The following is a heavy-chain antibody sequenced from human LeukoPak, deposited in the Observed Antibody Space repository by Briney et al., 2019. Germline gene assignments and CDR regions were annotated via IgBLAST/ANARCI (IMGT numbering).Heavy chain of an antibody. CDR1: GYTFTSYA. D-gene: IGHD3-10*01. CDR3: ARDKSYGSGSYRPRDAFDI. J-gene: IGHJ3*02. V-gene: IGHV1-3*01. Sequence: ASVKVSCKASGYTFTSYAMHWVRQAPGQRLEWMGWINAGNGNTKYSQKFQGRVTITRDTSASTAYMELSSLRSEDTAVYYCARDKSYGSGSYRPRDAFDIWGQGTMVTVSS. CDR2: INAGNGNT.